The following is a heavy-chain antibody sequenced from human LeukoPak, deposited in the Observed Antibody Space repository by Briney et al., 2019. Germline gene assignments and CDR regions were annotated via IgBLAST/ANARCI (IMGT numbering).Heavy chain of an antibody. CDR3: AGYCSSTSCYAFDY. D-gene: IGHD2-2*01. CDR2: ISGSGGST. CDR1: GFTFSSYA. V-gene: IGHV3-23*01. Sequence: PGGSLRLSCAASGFTFSSYAMSWVRQAPGKGLGWVSAISGSGGSTYYADSVKGRFTISRDNSKNTLYLQMNSLRAEDTAVYYCAGYCSSTSCYAFDYWGQGTLVTVSS. J-gene: IGHJ4*02.